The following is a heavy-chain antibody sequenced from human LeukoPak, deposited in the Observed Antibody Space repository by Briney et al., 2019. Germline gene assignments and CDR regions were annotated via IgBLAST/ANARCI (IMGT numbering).Heavy chain of an antibody. J-gene: IGHJ4*02. CDR2: IIPIFGTA. Sequence: GASVKVSCKASGGTFSSYAISWVRQAPGQGLEWMGGIIPIFGTANYAQKFQGRVTITADESTSTAHMELSSLRSEDTAVYYCAREIYGSGSYFDYWGQGTLVTVSS. CDR1: GGTFSSYA. D-gene: IGHD3-10*01. CDR3: AREIYGSGSYFDY. V-gene: IGHV1-69*13.